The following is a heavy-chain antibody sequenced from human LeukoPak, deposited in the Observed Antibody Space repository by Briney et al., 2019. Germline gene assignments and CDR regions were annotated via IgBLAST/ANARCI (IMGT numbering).Heavy chain of an antibody. D-gene: IGHD2/OR15-2a*01. CDR2: ISSRSTYI. CDR1: GFTFISYG. J-gene: IGHJ5*02. Sequence: GGSLRLSCAASGFTFISYGMHWVRRAPGKGLEWASSISSRSTYIYYADSVKGLSPISRDNANNTLYLQMTSLRAEDTAVYYCARGKTSQNIVTRKTYNWFDPWGQGTLVTVSS. V-gene: IGHV3-21*01. CDR3: ARGKTSQNIVTRKTYNWFDP.